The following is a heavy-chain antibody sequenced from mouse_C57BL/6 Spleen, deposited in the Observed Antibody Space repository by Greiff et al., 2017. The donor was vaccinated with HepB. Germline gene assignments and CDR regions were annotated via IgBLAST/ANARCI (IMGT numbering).Heavy chain of an antibody. CDR1: GYTFTDYN. CDR3: ARLEDYGFDY. CDR2: INPNNGGT. D-gene: IGHD2-4*01. V-gene: IGHV1-18*01. J-gene: IGHJ2*01. Sequence: DVKLQESGPELVKPGASVKIPCKASGYTFTDYNMDWVKQSHGKSLEWIGDINPNNGGTTYNEKFKGKATLTVDKSSSTAYMELRSLTSEDAAVYYCARLEDYGFDYWGQGTTLTVSS.